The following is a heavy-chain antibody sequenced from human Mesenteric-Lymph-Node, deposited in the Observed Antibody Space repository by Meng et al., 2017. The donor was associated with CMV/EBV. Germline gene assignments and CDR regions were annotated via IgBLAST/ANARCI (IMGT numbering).Heavy chain of an antibody. V-gene: IGHV3-72*01. D-gene: IGHD7-27*01. J-gene: IGHJ6*02. CDR2: TRDKARSYTT. Sequence: GGSLRLSCAASGFTFSRHTLSWVRQAPGKGLEWVGRTRDKARSYTTEYAASVKGRFSISRDDSKNSLYLQMNSLKTEDTAVYYCARVPGVSWGYGLDVWGQGTTVTVSS. CDR3: ARVPGVSWGYGLDV. CDR1: GFTFSRHT.